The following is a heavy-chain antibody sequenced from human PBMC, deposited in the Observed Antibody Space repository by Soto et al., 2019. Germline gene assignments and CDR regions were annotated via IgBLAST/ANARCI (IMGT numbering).Heavy chain of an antibody. CDR3: ARGVGSGSYYNQYTWFDT. Sequence: GASVKVSCKASGYTFTNYGISWVRQAPGQGLEWMGWINVYNGNTKYAQKVQGRVTMTTDTSTSTAYMELRSLRSDDTAVYYCARGVGSGSYYNQYTWFDTWGQGTLVTVSS. CDR2: INVYNGNT. CDR1: GYTFTNYG. D-gene: IGHD3-10*01. V-gene: IGHV1-18*01. J-gene: IGHJ5*02.